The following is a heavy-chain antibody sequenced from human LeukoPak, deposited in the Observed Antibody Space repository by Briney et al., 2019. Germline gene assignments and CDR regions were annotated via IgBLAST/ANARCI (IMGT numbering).Heavy chain of an antibody. Sequence: SETLSLTCTVYAGSISSYYWSWIRQPAGKGLELVAFINTSGSTKANPSLKSRVTMSVDTSKNQVSLILTSLTAADTAVYYCARSRSYGAYIVFFSDWGQGTLVTVSS. V-gene: IGHV4-4*07. CDR1: AGSISSYY. CDR3: ARSRSYGAYIVFFSD. CDR2: INTSGST. J-gene: IGHJ4*02. D-gene: IGHD4-17*01.